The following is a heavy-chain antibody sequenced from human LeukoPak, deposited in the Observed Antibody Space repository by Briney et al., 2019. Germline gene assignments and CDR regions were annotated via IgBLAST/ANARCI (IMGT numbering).Heavy chain of an antibody. CDR2: INHSGST. J-gene: IGHJ6*03. D-gene: IGHD3-10*01. V-gene: IGHV4-34*01. Sequence: PSETLSLTCAVYGGSFSGYYWSWIRQPPGKGLEWIGEINHSGSTNYNPSLKSRVTISVDTSKNQFSLKLSSVTAADTAVYYCARRGITMVRGVRLYYYYYMDVWGKGTTVTISS. CDR3: ARRGITMVRGVRLYYYYYMDV. CDR1: GGSFSGYY.